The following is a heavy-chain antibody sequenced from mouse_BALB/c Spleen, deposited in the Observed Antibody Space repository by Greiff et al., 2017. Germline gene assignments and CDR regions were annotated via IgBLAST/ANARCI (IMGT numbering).Heavy chain of an antibody. Sequence: QVQLQQPGAELVKPGASVKLSCKASGYTFTSYWMHWVKQRPGQGLEWIGEIDPSDSYTNYNQKFKGKATLTVDKSSSTAYMQLSSLTSEDSAVYYCARKGSYYGSSYWYFDVWGAGTTVTVSS. D-gene: IGHD1-1*01. J-gene: IGHJ1*01. V-gene: IGHV1-69*02. CDR1: GYTFTSYW. CDR2: IDPSDSYT. CDR3: ARKGSYYGSSYWYFDV.